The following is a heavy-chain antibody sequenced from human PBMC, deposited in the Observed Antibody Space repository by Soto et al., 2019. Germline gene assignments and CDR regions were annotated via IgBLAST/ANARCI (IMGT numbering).Heavy chain of an antibody. J-gene: IGHJ6*02. CDR3: AREDILRYFDWSYGMDV. D-gene: IGHD3-9*01. V-gene: IGHV1-3*01. Sequence: ASVKVSCKASGYTFTSYAMHWVRHAPGQRFEWMGWINAGNGNTKYSQKFQGRVTITRDTSASTAYMELSSLRSEDTAVYYCAREDILRYFDWSYGMDVWGQGTTVTVSS. CDR1: GYTFTSYA. CDR2: INAGNGNT.